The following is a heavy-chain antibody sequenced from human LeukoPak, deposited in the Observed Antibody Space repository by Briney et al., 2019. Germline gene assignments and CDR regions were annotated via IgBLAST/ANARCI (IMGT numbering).Heavy chain of an antibody. D-gene: IGHD3-10*01. J-gene: IGHJ4*02. CDR3: ASYYGSGSYYGGALDY. Sequence: GGSLRLSCAASGFTFSRYGMNWVRQAPGKGLEWVALISYDGSNKYYADSVKGRFTISRDDSKNTLYLQMNSLRVEDTAVYYCASYYGSGSYYGGALDYWGQGTLVTVSS. CDR1: GFTFSRYG. V-gene: IGHV3-30*03. CDR2: ISYDGSNK.